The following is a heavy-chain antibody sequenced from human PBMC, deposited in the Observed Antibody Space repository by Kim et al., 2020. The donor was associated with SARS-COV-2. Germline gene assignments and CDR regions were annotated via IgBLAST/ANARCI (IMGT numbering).Heavy chain of an antibody. CDR3: AREEAAQLDY. Sequence: SETLSLTCTVSGGSITSYYWSWIRQPPGKGLEWIGYIYYSGSTKYSPSLKSRVTMSVDASKKQFSLKVNSVTAADTAVYYCAREEAAQLDYWGQGILGTV. J-gene: IGHJ4*02. V-gene: IGHV4-59*13. CDR2: IYYSGST. D-gene: IGHD6-25*01. CDR1: GGSITSYY.